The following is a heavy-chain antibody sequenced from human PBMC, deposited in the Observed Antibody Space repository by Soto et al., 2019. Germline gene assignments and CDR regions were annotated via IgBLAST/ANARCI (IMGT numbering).Heavy chain of an antibody. CDR1: GGSISSGNYY. Sequence: QVQLQESGPRLVKPSQTLSLTCTVSGGSISSGNYYWSWIRQPPGKGLEWIGYIYYSGSTYYNPSLKSRLTISVATSNNQFSLRLSSVTAVDTAVYYCARALKTGVGYWGQGTLVTVSS. V-gene: IGHV4-30-4*01. J-gene: IGHJ4*02. CDR3: ARALKTGVGY. CDR2: IYYSGST. D-gene: IGHD7-27*01.